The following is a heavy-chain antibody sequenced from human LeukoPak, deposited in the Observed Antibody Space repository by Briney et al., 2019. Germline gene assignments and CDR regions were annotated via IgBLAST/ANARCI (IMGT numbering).Heavy chain of an antibody. D-gene: IGHD2-8*01. CDR3: ARQYCTNGVCYWDY. CDR1: GFAFSYYS. J-gene: IGHJ4*02. V-gene: IGHV3-30*04. Sequence: GRSLRLSCAASGFAFSYYSIHWVRQAPGKGLEWVAVISYDGRNEDYADSVKGRFTISKDNSKNTLYLQMNSLRGDDTAVYYCARQYCTNGVCYWDYWGQGTLVTVSS. CDR2: ISYDGRNE.